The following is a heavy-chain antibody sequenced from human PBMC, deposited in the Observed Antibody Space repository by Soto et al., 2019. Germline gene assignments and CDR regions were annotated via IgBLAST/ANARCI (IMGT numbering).Heavy chain of an antibody. V-gene: IGHV3-30*04. CDR3: ARPPVTDLVVPPDY. D-gene: IGHD2-15*01. CDR1: GFTSSTYA. Sequence: GRSMRPSWVASGFTSSTYAMGWVGPPPGKGLEWVAVISYGGSNKHYADSVKGRFTISRDKSKNTLYLQMKSLRAEDTAVYYCARPPVTDLVVPPDYCGQGTLVTVS. CDR2: ISYGGSNK. J-gene: IGHJ4*02.